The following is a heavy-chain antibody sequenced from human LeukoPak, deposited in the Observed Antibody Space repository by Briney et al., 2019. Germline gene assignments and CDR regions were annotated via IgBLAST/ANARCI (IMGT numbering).Heavy chain of an antibody. Sequence: SETLSLTCTVSGGSISSGSYYWNWIRQPAGKGLEWIGRIYTSGSTNYNPSLKSRLTISVDTSKNQFSLKLSSVTAADTAVYYCARDSNSGSYNYWGQGTLVTVSS. J-gene: IGHJ4*02. D-gene: IGHD1-26*01. CDR3: ARDSNSGSYNY. V-gene: IGHV4-61*02. CDR2: IYTSGST. CDR1: GGSISSGSYY.